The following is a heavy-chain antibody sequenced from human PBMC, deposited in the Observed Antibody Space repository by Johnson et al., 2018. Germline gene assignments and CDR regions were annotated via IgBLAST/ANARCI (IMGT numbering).Heavy chain of an antibody. D-gene: IGHD5-18*01. J-gene: IGHJ3*02. Sequence: QVQLVQSGAEVTKXGSSVKVSCKASGGTFSSYAINWVRQAPGQGLEWMGGIIPIFVTANYAQKFQGRVTITADESTSTACMELRSLRSEETAVYYGARGGGDIAMVAGEAFDIWGQGTMVTVSS. CDR3: ARGGGDIAMVAGEAFDI. CDR2: IIPIFVTA. CDR1: GGTFSSYA. V-gene: IGHV1-69*12.